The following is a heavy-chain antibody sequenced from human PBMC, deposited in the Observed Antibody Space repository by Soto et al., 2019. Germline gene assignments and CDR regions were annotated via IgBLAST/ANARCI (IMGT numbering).Heavy chain of an antibody. D-gene: IGHD2-15*01. CDR2: TIAVFGTP. CDR3: ARARVAATIDAVPDLGY. J-gene: IGHJ4*01. CDR1: GGTFSSFA. Sequence: QVQLVQSGAEVKKPGSSVKVSCKASGGTFSSFAISWVRQAPGQGLEWVGGTIAVFGTPKYAQKFQGRVTIAADESTSTAYMELRSLRSDDTGVYFCARARVAATIDAVPDLGYWGQGTLLTVSS. V-gene: IGHV1-69*01.